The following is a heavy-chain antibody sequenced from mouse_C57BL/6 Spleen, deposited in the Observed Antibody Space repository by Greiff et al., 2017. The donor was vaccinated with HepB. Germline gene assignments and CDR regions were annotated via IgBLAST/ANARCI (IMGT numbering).Heavy chain of an antibody. V-gene: IGHV10-1*01. CDR1: GFSFNTYA. CDR3: VRHGSSYVDYAMDY. J-gene: IGHJ4*01. D-gene: IGHD1-1*01. CDR2: IRSKSNNYAT. Sequence: EVQLVESGGGLVQPKGSLKLSCAASGFSFNTYAMNWVRQAQGKGLEWVARIRSKSNNYATYYADSVKDRFTITRYDSESMLYLQMNNLKTEDTAMYYCVRHGSSYVDYAMDYWGQGTSVTVSS.